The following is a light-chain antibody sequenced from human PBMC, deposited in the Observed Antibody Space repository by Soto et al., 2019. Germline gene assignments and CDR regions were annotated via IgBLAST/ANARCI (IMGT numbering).Light chain of an antibody. CDR2: DAY. CDR3: QQYSSYSPLT. V-gene: IGKV1-5*01. Sequence: DIQMTQSPSTLSASVGDRVTITCRASQSISSWLARYQQKPGKAPKLLIYDAYSLESGTPSRFSGRRSGTEFTLTIASVQPEDFATYYCQQYSSYSPLTFGGGTKVDIK. J-gene: IGKJ4*01. CDR1: QSISSW.